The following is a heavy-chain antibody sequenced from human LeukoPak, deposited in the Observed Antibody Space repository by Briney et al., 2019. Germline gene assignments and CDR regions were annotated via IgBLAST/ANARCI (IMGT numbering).Heavy chain of an antibody. Sequence: PSETLSLTCTVSGGSISSYYWSWIRQPPGKGLEWIGYIYYSGSTNYNPSLKSRVTISVDTSKNQFSLKLSSATAADTAVYYCARYYYDYVWGSYRPLYYFDYWGQGTLVTVSS. CDR3: ARYYYDYVWGSYRPLYYFDY. J-gene: IGHJ4*02. D-gene: IGHD3-16*02. V-gene: IGHV4-59*08. CDR1: GGSISSYY. CDR2: IYYSGST.